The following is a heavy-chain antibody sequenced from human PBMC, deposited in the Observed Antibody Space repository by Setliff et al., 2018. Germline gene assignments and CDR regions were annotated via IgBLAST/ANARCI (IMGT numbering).Heavy chain of an antibody. CDR3: VRDDADNYDAFDN. CDR2: IKQDGSTK. CDR1: GFSFSRHW. D-gene: IGHD3-22*01. Sequence: GGSLRLSCVVSGFSFSRHWTSWVRQAPGKGLEWVADIKQDGSTKYYLDSVKGRFTISRDNAKRSLYLQMNGLRADDTGVYYCVRDDADNYDAFDNWGQGTLVTVSS. J-gene: IGHJ3*02. V-gene: IGHV3-7*01.